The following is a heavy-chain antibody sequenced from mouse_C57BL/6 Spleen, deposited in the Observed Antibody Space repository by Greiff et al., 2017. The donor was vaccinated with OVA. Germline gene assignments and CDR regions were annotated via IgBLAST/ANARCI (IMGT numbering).Heavy chain of an antibody. CDR2: IYPGDGDT. CDR3: ARPGTGTWFAY. V-gene: IGHV1-80*01. Sequence: QVQLQQSGAELVKPGASVKISCKASGYAFSSYWMNWVKQRPGKGLEWIGQIYPGDGDTNYNGKFKGKSTLTADKSSSTAYMQLSSLTSEDSAVYFYARPGTGTWFAYWGQGTLVTVSA. CDR1: GYAFSSYW. J-gene: IGHJ3*01. D-gene: IGHD4-1*01.